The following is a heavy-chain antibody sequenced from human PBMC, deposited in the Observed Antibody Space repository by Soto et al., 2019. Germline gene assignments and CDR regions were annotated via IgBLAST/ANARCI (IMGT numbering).Heavy chain of an antibody. CDR1: GFTFSNYA. CDR2: ISDSGGST. D-gene: IGHD3-10*01. V-gene: IGHV3-23*01. CDR3: AIGWFGELTPYYYMDV. J-gene: IGHJ6*03. Sequence: EVQLLESGGGLVQPGGSLRVSCEASGFTFSNYAMTWVRQAPGRGLEWVSTISDSGGSTQYADSVKGRFTISRDNSKNTLYLQMNSLRAEDTAVYNCAIGWFGELTPYYYMDVWGKGTTVTVSS.